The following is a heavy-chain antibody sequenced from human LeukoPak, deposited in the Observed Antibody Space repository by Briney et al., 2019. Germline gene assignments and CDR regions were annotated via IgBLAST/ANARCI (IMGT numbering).Heavy chain of an antibody. CDR2: ISASGGTT. CDR3: AKRKVATEYYFDY. D-gene: IGHD1-26*01. J-gene: IGHJ4*02. V-gene: IGHV3-23*01. CDR1: GFTFSSYV. Sequence: GGSLRLSCAASGFTFSSYVMTWVRQAPGKGLEWVSSISASGGTTYYADSVKGRFTISRDNSKNTVYMQMNSLRAEDTAVYYCAKRKVATEYYFDYWGQGTLFTVSS.